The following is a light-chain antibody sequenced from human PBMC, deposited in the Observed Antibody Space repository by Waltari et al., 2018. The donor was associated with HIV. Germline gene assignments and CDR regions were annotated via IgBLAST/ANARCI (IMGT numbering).Light chain of an antibody. CDR2: RND. CDR3: AGWDDSPSVYYV. J-gene: IGLJ1*01. V-gene: IGLV1-47*01. CDR1: SSNIGNNY. Sequence: QSVMTQPPSASGTPGQRVTISCSGSSSNIGNNYVYWYQQIPGTAPKLLIYRNDQRPSGCPERFSGSKSGTSASLAISGLRSEDEADYYCAGWDDSPSVYYVFGTGTTVTVL.